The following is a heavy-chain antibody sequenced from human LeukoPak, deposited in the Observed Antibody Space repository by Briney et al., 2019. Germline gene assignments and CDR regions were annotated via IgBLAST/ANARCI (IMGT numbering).Heavy chain of an antibody. Sequence: SETLSLTCTVSGGSISSYYWSWIRQPPGKGLEWIGYIYYSGSTNHNPSLKSRVTISVDTSKNQFSLKLSSVTAADTAVYYCARGLLDGYTHPAAFDIWGQGTMSPSLQ. CDR1: GGSISSYY. CDR2: IYYSGST. V-gene: IGHV4-59*01. J-gene: IGHJ3*02. D-gene: IGHD5-24*01. CDR3: ARGLLDGYTHPAAFDI.